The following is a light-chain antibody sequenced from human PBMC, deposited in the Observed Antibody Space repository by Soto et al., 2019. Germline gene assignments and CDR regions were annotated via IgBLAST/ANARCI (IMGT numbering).Light chain of an antibody. CDR3: QQYDNWSPIT. CDR2: GAA. Sequence: EIVMTQSPATLSVSRGERATLSCRASQCLRSNLSWYQQQPRQEPRILIYGAATRADGIPARCRGSGCGTEFILTISSMQSEDFVVYYCQQYDNWSPITFGQGTRVEIK. CDR1: QCLRSN. J-gene: IGKJ5*01. V-gene: IGKV3-15*01.